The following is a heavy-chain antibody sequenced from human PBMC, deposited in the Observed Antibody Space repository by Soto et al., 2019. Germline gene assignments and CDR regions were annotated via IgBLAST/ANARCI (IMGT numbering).Heavy chain of an antibody. CDR1: GYTFTSYG. CDR2: INAGNGNT. CDR3: ARGSGYYYWDDY. Sequence: ASVKVSCKASGYTFTSYGISWVRQAPGQGLEWMGWINAGNGNTKYSQKFQGRVTITRDTSASTAYMELSSLRSEDTAVYYCARGSGYYYWDDYWGQGNLVNVS. J-gene: IGHJ4*02. D-gene: IGHD3-22*01. V-gene: IGHV1-3*01.